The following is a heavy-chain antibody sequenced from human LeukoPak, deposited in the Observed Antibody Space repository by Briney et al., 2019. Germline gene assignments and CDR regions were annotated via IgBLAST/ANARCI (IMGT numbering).Heavy chain of an antibody. CDR2: INSSGSTI. Sequence: GGSLRLSCAASGFTFSDYYMSWIRQAPGKGLEWVSYINSSGSTIYYADSVKGRFTISRDNAKNSLYLQMNSLRAEDTAVYYCARDPGDYYDSSGYYFRDAFDIWGQGTMVTVSS. CDR3: ARDPGDYYDSSGYYFRDAFDI. V-gene: IGHV3-11*04. J-gene: IGHJ3*02. CDR1: GFTFSDYY. D-gene: IGHD3-22*01.